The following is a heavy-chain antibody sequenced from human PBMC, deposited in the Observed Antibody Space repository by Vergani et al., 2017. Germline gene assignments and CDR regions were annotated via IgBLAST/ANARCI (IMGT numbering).Heavy chain of an antibody. D-gene: IGHD3-3*01. J-gene: IGHJ5*02. CDR2: IDPSDSYT. Sequence: EVQLVQSGAEVKKPGESLRISCKGSGYSFTSYWISWVRQMPGKGLEWMGRIDPSDSYTNYSPSFQGHVTISADKSISTAYLQWSSLKASDTAMYYCARDRGAAALFFWFDPWGQGTLVTVSS. CDR1: GYSFTSYW. CDR3: ARDRGAAALFFWFDP. V-gene: IGHV5-10-1*03.